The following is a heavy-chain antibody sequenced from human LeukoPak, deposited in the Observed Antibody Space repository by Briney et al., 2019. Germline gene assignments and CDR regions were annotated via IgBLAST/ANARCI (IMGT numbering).Heavy chain of an antibody. Sequence: SETLSLTCAVYGGSFSGYYWSWIRQPPGKGLEWIGEINHSGSTNYNPSLKSRVTISVDTSKNQFSLKLSSVTAADTAVYYCARQTYYYGSGSYYKPPPSAFDIWGQGTMVTVSS. CDR1: GGSFSGYY. D-gene: IGHD3-10*01. J-gene: IGHJ3*02. CDR3: ARQTYYYGSGSYYKPPPSAFDI. CDR2: INHSGST. V-gene: IGHV4-34*01.